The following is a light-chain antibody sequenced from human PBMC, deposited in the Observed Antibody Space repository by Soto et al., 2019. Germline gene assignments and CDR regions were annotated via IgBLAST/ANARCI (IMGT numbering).Light chain of an antibody. CDR1: QDISNH. CDR3: QQYDNLPPAIT. J-gene: IGKJ5*01. Sequence: DIQMTQFQSSVSSFXXDIVXITCPASQDISNHLNWYQQKPGKAPKLLXXDASNLEVGVPSRFSGSGSGTEFTFAISSLQPEDIATYYCQQYDNLPPAITFGQGTRLEIK. CDR2: DAS. V-gene: IGKV1-33*01.